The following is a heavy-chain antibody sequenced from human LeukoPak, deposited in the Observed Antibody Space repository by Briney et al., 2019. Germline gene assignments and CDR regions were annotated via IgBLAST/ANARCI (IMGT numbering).Heavy chain of an antibody. V-gene: IGHV4-4*02. Sequence: GSLRLSCAASGFKFSNDWMNWVRQAPGKGLEWIGYIYHSGSTYYNPSLKSRVTISVDRSKNQFSLKLSSVTAADTAVYYCASSHLGYCSGGSCLGAFDIWGQGTMVTVSS. CDR1: GFKFSNDW. J-gene: IGHJ3*02. CDR3: ASSHLGYCSGGSCLGAFDI. D-gene: IGHD2-15*01. CDR2: IYHSGST.